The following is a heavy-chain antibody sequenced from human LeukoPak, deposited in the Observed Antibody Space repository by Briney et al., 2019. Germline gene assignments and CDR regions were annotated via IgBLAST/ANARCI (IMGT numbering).Heavy chain of an antibody. V-gene: IGHV4-61*08. Sequence: EASETLSLTCTVPGASVGSAGYYWSWIRQPPGGGLEWIGYIYYISNTNYNPSLKSRVTMSVDPSKNQFSLKLSSVTAADTAVYYCARTQSQSGSYRYYFGYWGQGTLVTVSS. CDR2: IYYISNT. CDR1: GASVGSAGYY. J-gene: IGHJ4*02. D-gene: IGHD1-26*01. CDR3: ARTQSQSGSYRYYFGY.